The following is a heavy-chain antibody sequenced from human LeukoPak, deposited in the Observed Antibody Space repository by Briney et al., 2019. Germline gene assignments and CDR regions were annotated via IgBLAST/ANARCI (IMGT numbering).Heavy chain of an antibody. Sequence: GGSLRLSCAASGFTVSSNYMSWVRQAPGKGLEWVSVIYSGGSTYYADSVKGRFTISRDNSKNTLYLQMNSLRAEDTAVYYCARRRSYNQEWSIPYYYGMDVWGQGTTVTVSS. J-gene: IGHJ6*02. CDR1: GFTVSSNY. V-gene: IGHV3-53*01. D-gene: IGHD1-14*01. CDR3: ARRRSYNQEWSIPYYYGMDV. CDR2: IYSGGST.